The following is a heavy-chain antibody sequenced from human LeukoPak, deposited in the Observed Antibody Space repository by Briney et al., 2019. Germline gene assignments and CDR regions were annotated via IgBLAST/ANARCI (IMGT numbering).Heavy chain of an antibody. V-gene: IGHV3-11*04. D-gene: IGHD3-3*01. J-gene: IGHJ4*02. CDR2: ISSSGSTI. Sequence: GGSLRLSCAASGFTFSDYYMSWIRQAPGQGLEWVSYISSSGSTIYYADSVKGRFTISRDNAKNSLYLQMNSLRAEDTAVYYCARYSYYDFWSGYLYYFDYWGQGTLVTVPS. CDR3: ARYSYYDFWSGYLYYFDY. CDR1: GFTFSDYY.